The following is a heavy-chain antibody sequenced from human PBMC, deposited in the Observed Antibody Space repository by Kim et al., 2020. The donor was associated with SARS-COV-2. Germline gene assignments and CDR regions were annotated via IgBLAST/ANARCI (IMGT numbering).Heavy chain of an antibody. D-gene: IGHD5-12*01. CDR1: GLTFSTYA. CDR2: ISGSGSR. Sequence: GGSLRLSCAASGLTFSTYAMSWVRQAAGKGLEWVASISGSGSRYYVDSVKGRFTISRDNSKNMVYLQLNSLRADDTAVYYCANGYSGRERFQYWGQGTVVAVSS. J-gene: IGHJ1*01. V-gene: IGHV3-23*01. CDR3: ANGYSGRERFQY.